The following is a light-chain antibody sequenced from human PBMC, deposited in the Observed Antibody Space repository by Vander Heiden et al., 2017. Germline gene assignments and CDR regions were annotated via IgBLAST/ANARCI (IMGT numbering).Light chain of an antibody. J-gene: IGLJ1*01. Sequence: QSVLTQPPSMSGAPGQRVTISCTGSSSNIGAGYDVCWYQNRPGTVPKLLIYGDTIRPSGVPDRFSGSKSATSASLAITGLQAEDEADYYCQSFDSSLSGYVFGTGTKVTVL. V-gene: IGLV1-40*01. CDR1: SSNIGAGYD. CDR2: GDT. CDR3: QSFDSSLSGYV.